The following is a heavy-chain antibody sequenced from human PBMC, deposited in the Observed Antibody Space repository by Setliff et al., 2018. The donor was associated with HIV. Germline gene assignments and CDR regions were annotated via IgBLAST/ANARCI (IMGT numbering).Heavy chain of an antibody. V-gene: IGHV4-39*01. Sequence: SETLSLTCTVSGGSISSSSYYWGWIRQPPGKGLQWIGSIHYSGSTYYHPSLKSRVTISVDTSKNQFSLKLRTVTAADTALYYCARGRYRSRWYASDHYYIDVWGKGTTVTVSS. D-gene: IGHD6-13*01. CDR3: ARGRYRSRWYASDHYYIDV. CDR1: GGSISSSSYY. J-gene: IGHJ6*03. CDR2: IHYSGST.